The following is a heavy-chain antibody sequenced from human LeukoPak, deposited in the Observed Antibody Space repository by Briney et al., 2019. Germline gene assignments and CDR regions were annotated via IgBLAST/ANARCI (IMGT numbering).Heavy chain of an antibody. CDR1: GGSFSGYY. D-gene: IGHD3-3*01. Sequence: SETLSLTCAVYGGSFSGYYWSRIRQPPGKGLEWIGEINHSGSTNYNPSLKSRVTISVDTSKNQFSLKLSSVTAADTAVYYCARGRQGITIFGVVTRKYFDYRGQGTLVTVSS. V-gene: IGHV4-34*01. CDR3: ARGRQGITIFGVVTRKYFDY. J-gene: IGHJ4*02. CDR2: INHSGST.